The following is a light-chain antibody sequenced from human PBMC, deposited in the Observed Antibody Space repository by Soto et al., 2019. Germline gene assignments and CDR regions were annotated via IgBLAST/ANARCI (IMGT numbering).Light chain of an antibody. Sequence: QSVLTQPPSVSAAPGQKVTISCSGSSSNIGGNSVSWYQQLPGTAPKLLIYDDNKRPSGIPDRFSGSKSGTSATLGITGFQTGDEADYYCRSSDTTLFAYVFGTGIKVTGL. J-gene: IGLJ1*01. CDR3: RSSDTTLFAYV. CDR2: DDN. V-gene: IGLV1-51*01. CDR1: SSNIGGNS.